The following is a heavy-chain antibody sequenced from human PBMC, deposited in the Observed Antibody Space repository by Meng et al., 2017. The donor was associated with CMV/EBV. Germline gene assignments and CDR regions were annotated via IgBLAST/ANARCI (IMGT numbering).Heavy chain of an antibody. V-gene: IGHV3-48*03. CDR1: GFTFSSYE. CDR3: ARGWSTVTTLGSMDV. Sequence: SLKISCAASGFTFSSYEMTWVRQAPGKGLQWVSYISSSGTTIYYADSAKGRFTISRDNAKNSLYLQMNSLRAEDTAVYFCARGWSTVTTLGSMDVWGQGTTVTVSS. D-gene: IGHD4-11*01. J-gene: IGHJ6*02. CDR2: ISSSGTTI.